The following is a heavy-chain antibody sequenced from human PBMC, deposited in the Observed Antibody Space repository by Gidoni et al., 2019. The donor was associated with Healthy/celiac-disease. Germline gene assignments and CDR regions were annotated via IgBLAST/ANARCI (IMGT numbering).Heavy chain of an antibody. J-gene: IGHJ4*02. CDR2: ISYDGSNK. V-gene: IGHV3-30*18. D-gene: IGHD2-15*01. CDR1: GFTFSSYG. Sequence: QVQLVESGGGVVQPGRSLRLSCAASGFTFSSYGMHWVRQAPGKGLEWVAVISYDGSNKYYADSVKGRFTISRDNSKNTLYLQMNSLRAEDTAVYYCAKIDRGVVAATPTDYWGQGTLVTVSS. CDR3: AKIDRGVVAATPTDY.